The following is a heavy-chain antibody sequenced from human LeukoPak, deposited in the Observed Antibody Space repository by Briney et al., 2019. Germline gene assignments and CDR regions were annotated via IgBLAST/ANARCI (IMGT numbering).Heavy chain of an antibody. D-gene: IGHD1-1*01. J-gene: IGHJ4*02. V-gene: IGHV3-30*04. Sequence: TGGSLRLSCAASGFTFNSNAMHWVRQAPGKGLEWVAAISYDGSNKYYADSVRGRFTISRDNSENTLYLQMNSLRTEDTTMYYCVSAYGRNENYWGQGTLVTVSS. CDR2: ISYDGSNK. CDR3: VSAYGRNENY. CDR1: GFTFNSNA.